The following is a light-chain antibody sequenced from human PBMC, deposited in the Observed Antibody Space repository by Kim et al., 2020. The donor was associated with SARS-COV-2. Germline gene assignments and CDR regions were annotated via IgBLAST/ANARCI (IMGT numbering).Light chain of an antibody. Sequence: EIVLTQSPGTLSLSPGERATLSCRASQSVSNSYLAWYQQKPGQAPRLLIYGASSRATGIPDRFSGSGSGTDFTFSISRLEPEDFAVYYCQQYGSSPLTFGGGTKVDI. J-gene: IGKJ4*01. CDR1: QSVSNSY. CDR3: QQYGSSPLT. V-gene: IGKV3-20*01. CDR2: GAS.